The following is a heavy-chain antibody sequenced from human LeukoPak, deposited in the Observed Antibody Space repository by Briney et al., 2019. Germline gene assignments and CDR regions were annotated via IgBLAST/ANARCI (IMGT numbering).Heavy chain of an antibody. CDR1: GGSFSGYY. J-gene: IGHJ4*02. CDR2: INHSGST. D-gene: IGHD5-18*01. Sequence: PSETLSLTCAVYGGSFSGYYWSWIRQPPGKGLEWIGEINHSGSTNYNPSLKSRVTISVDTSKNQFSLKLSSVTAADTAVYYCTRDSVGDSYADYWGQGTLVTVSS. CDR3: TRDSVGDSYADY. V-gene: IGHV4-34*01.